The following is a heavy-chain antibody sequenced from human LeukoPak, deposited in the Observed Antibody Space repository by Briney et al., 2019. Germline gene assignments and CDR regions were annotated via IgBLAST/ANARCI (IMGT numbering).Heavy chain of an antibody. V-gene: IGHV6-1*01. CDR3: ARDGSSSGLPFDY. Sequence: SQTLSLTCAISGDSVSSNGAAWNWIRQSPSRGLEWLGRTYYRSKWYTDYAVSVKSRITLNPDTIKNQFSLQLNSVTPEDTAVYYCARDGSSSGLPFDYWGQGTLVTVSS. D-gene: IGHD6-25*01. CDR2: TYYRSKWYT. CDR1: GDSVSSNGAA. J-gene: IGHJ4*02.